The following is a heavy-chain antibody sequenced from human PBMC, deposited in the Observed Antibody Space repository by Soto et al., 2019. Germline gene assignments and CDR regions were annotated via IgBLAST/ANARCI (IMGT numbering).Heavy chain of an antibody. D-gene: IGHD3-9*01. Sequence: GGSLRLSCAASGFTVSSNYMSWVRQAPGKGLEWVSVIYSGGSTYYADSVKGRFTISRHNSKNTLYLQMNSLRAEDTTVYYCARGGPYYDILTGYYTDYWGQGTLVTVSS. CDR3: ARGGPYYDILTGYYTDY. J-gene: IGHJ4*02. CDR2: IYSGGST. CDR1: GFTVSSNY. V-gene: IGHV3-53*04.